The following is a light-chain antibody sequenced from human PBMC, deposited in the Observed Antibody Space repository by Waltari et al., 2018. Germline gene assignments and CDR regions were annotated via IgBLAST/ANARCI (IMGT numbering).Light chain of an antibody. CDR1: QSLLYSSNDRNY. J-gene: IGKJ3*01. V-gene: IGKV4-1*01. CDR2: WAS. CDR3: QKYYDSPLT. Sequence: DIVMTQSPDSLAVSLGERATINCKSSQSLLYSSNDRNYLAWYQQKPGHPPKLLIYWASTRESGVPDRFSGGGSGTDFTLTISSLQAEDVAVYYWQKYYDSPLTFGPGTKVDIK.